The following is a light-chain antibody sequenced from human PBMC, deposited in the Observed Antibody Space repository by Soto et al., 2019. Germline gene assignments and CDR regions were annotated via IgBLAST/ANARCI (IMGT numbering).Light chain of an antibody. Sequence: DIVMTQSADSLAVSLGERATIDCKASQSLFNPSNKRNYLAWYQHKPGQPPKLLIYWASTRESGVPDRFSGSGSGTDFTLTISSLQAEDVAVYYCQHYYGSPPMYTFGQGTKLEIK. CDR3: QHYYGSPPMYT. J-gene: IGKJ2*01. CDR2: WAS. V-gene: IGKV4-1*01. CDR1: QSLFNPSNKRNY.